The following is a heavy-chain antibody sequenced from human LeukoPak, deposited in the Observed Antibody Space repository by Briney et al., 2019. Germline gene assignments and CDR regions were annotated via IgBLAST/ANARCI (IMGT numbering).Heavy chain of an antibody. CDR1: GYSFTSYW. Sequence: GESLKISCKGSGYSFTSYWIGWVRQMPGKGLEWMGIIYPGDSDTRYSPSFQGQVTISADKSISTAYLQWSSLKASDTAMYYCATYYYDSSGYYYFDYRGQGTLVTVSS. CDR3: ATYYYDSSGYYYFDY. D-gene: IGHD3-22*01. CDR2: IYPGDSDT. V-gene: IGHV5-51*01. J-gene: IGHJ4*02.